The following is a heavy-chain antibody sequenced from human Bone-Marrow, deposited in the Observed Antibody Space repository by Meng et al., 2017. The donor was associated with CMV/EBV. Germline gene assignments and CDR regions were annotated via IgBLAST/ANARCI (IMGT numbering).Heavy chain of an antibody. V-gene: IGHV3-30*04. CDR1: GFTFSTYA. D-gene: IGHD1-26*01. Sequence: GGSLRLSCPGSGFTFSTYAIHWVRQAPGKGLEWVALISFDGSNTFYADSVKGRFTISRDNSNNTLYLQMNSLRAEDTAVYYCARPGSVWGQGTLVTVSS. J-gene: IGHJ4*02. CDR3: ARPGSV. CDR2: ISFDGSNT.